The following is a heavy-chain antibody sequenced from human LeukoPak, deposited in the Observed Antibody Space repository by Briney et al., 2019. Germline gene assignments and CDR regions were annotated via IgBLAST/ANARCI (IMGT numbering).Heavy chain of an antibody. CDR2: IYYSGST. D-gene: IGHD3-10*01. V-gene: IGHV4-59*08. CDR3: ARYGSGSYSFGMDV. Sequence: PSETLSLTCTVSGGSISSYYWSWIRQPPGKGLEWNGYIYYSGSTNYNPSLKSRVTISVGTSKNQFSLKLSSVTAADTAVYYCARYGSGSYSFGMDVWGQGTTVTVSS. CDR1: GGSISSYY. J-gene: IGHJ6*02.